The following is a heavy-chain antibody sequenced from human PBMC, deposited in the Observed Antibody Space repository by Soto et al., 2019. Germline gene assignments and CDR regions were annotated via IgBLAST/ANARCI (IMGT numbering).Heavy chain of an antibody. D-gene: IGHD3-10*01. V-gene: IGHV3-30*18. Sequence: GGSLRLSCAASGFTFSSYGMHWVRQAPGKGLEWVAVISYDGSNKYYADSVKGRFTISRDNSKNTLYLQMNSLRAEDTAVYYCAKEGATRYNLYYYGSGSYSAPFDYWGQGTLVTVSS. CDR2: ISYDGSNK. CDR3: AKEGATRYNLYYYGSGSYSAPFDY. J-gene: IGHJ4*02. CDR1: GFTFSSYG.